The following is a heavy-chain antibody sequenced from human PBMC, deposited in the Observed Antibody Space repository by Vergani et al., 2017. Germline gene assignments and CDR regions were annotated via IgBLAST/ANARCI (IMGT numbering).Heavy chain of an antibody. D-gene: IGHD5-12*01. V-gene: IGHV3-9*01. CDR2: ISWNSGSI. J-gene: IGHJ4*02. CDR3: AKDLIVATITFGVDY. CDR1: GFTFDDYA. Sequence: EVQLVESGGGLVQPGRSLRLSCAASGFTFDDYAMHWVRQAPGKGLEWVSGISWNSGSIGYADSVKGRFTISRDNAKNSLYLQVNSLRAEDTAVYYCAKDLIVATITFGVDYWGQGTLVTVSS.